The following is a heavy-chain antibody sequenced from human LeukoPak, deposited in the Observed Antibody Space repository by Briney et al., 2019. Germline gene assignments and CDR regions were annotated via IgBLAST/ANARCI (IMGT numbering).Heavy chain of an antibody. Sequence: PQASVKVSCKVSAYTLSGHGISWVRQAPGQGLEWMGWISAYNGHTNYAQKFQGRVTITADESTSTAYMELSSLRSEDTAVYYCARQPYSPVVIAPHNWFDPWGQGTLVTVPS. CDR2: ISAYNGHT. V-gene: IGHV1-18*01. D-gene: IGHD2-21*01. J-gene: IGHJ5*02. CDR3: ARQPYSPVVIAPHNWFDP. CDR1: AYTLSGHG.